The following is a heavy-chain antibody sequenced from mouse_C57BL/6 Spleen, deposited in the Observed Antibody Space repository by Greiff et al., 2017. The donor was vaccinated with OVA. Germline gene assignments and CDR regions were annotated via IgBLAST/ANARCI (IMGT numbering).Heavy chain of an antibody. CDR3: ARGDYSNPRYFDV. V-gene: IGHV1-53*01. CDR1: GYTFTSYW. CDR2: INPSNGGT. D-gene: IGHD2-5*01. J-gene: IGHJ1*03. Sequence: VQLQQPGTELVKPGASVKLSCKASGYTFTSYWMHWVKQRPGQGLEWIGNINPSNGGTNYNEKFKSKATLTVDKSSSTAYMQLSSLTSEDSAVYYCARGDYSNPRYFDVWGTGTTVTVSS.